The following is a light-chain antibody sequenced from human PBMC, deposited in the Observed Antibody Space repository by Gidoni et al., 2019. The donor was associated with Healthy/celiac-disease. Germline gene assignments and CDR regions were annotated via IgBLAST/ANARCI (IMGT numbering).Light chain of an antibody. CDR2: DAA. CDR3: QQRSNWPT. V-gene: IGKV3-11*01. Sequence: EVGLTQSPATLSLSPGERATLSCRASKCVSSYLAWYQQKPGQAPRLLIYDAANRATGIPARFSGSGSGTDVTLTISSLEPEDFAVYYCQQRSNWPTFGQGTRLEIK. J-gene: IGKJ5*01. CDR1: KCVSSY.